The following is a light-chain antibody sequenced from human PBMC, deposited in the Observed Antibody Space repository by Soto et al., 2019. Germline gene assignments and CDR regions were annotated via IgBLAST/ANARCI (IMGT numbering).Light chain of an antibody. CDR3: QQYGASPPYT. Sequence: EIVMTQSPATLSVSPGERATLSCRASRSFASSYSAWYQQRPGQAPRLLIYAASNRATGIPDRFSGSGSGTDFTLTINRLEAEDSAVYYCQQYGASPPYTFGQGTKVDIK. CDR2: AAS. CDR1: RSFASSY. V-gene: IGKV3-20*01. J-gene: IGKJ2*01.